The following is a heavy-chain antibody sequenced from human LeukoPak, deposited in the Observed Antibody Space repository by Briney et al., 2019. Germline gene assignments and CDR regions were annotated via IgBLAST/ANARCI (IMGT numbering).Heavy chain of an antibody. V-gene: IGHV4-59*01. D-gene: IGHD1-1*01. CDR2: IYYSGRS. CDR1: GASITSDY. Sequence: SETLSLTCTVSGASITSDYWTWIRQPPGKGLEWIGYIYYSGRSNYNPSLKSRVTMSVDTSKHQVSLELRSVAATDTAVYYCARATGDTLFYYYMDVWGKGTTVTVSS. J-gene: IGHJ6*03. CDR3: ARATGDTLFYYYMDV.